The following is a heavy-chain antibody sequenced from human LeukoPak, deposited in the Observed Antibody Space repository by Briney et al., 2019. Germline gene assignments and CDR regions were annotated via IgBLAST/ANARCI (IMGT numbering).Heavy chain of an antibody. Sequence: PVGSLRLSCAASGFTFNNYAMNSVRQAPGEGLEWVSYIRGRGANTRYSDSVKGGFIISRDNSKNILYLQMNSLRAEDTAIYYCAKCSASYSNDAFDVWGRGTMVTVSS. J-gene: IGHJ3*01. CDR2: IRGRGANT. CDR1: GFTFNNYA. V-gene: IGHV3-23*01. D-gene: IGHD3-10*02. CDR3: AKCSASYSNDAFDV.